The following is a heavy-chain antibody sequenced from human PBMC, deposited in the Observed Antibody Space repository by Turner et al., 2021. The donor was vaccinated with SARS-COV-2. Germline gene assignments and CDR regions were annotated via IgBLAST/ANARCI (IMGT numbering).Heavy chain of an antibody. CDR3: AGIQSYDRSDYYGMDV. Sequence: QVQLVESGGGVVQPGRSLRLTCAASGFTFSSYAMNWVRQAPGKGLEWVAVISYDGSNKYYADSVKGRFTISRDNSKNTLYQQMNSLRAEDTAVYYCAGIQSYDRSDYYGMDVWGQGTTVTVSS. J-gene: IGHJ6*02. V-gene: IGHV3-30-3*01. CDR2: ISYDGSNK. D-gene: IGHD3-22*01. CDR1: GFTFSSYA.